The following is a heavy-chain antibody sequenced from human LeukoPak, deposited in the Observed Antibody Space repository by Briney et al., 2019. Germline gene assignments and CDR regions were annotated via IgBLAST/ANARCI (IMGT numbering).Heavy chain of an antibody. CDR2: ISSSGSTI. CDR1: GFTFSSYE. CDR3: AKDQGITMVRGVIAPKGLDY. J-gene: IGHJ4*02. Sequence: PGGSLRLSCAASGFTFSSYEMNWVRQAPGKGLEWVSYISSSGSTIYYADSVKGRFTISRDNSKNTLYLQMNSLRAEDTAVYYCAKDQGITMVRGVIAPKGLDYWGQGTLVTVSS. V-gene: IGHV3-48*03. D-gene: IGHD3-10*01.